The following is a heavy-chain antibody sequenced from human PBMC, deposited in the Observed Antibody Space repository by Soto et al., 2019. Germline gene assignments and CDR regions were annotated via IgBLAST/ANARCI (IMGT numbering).Heavy chain of an antibody. J-gene: IGHJ4*02. CDR1: GFTFGSYW. V-gene: IGHV3-74*01. CDR2: INGDGGRT. CDR3: SRETLWFGEAPKW. Sequence: EVQLVESGGGSVQTGGSLRISCAASGFTFGSYWMDWVRQAPGKGLVWVSRINGDGGRTTYADSVKGRFTISRDNAHNTLYLQMDSLTADDTAVYYCSRETLWFGEAPKWGGQGTLVTVSS. D-gene: IGHD3-10*01.